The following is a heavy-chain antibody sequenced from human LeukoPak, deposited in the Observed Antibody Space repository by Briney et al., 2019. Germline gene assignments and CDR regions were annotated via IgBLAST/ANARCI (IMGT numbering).Heavy chain of an antibody. CDR2: ISWNSGGI. V-gene: IGHV3-9*01. D-gene: IGHD1-7*01. CDR1: GFIFDDYA. CDR3: AKDISGSTAY. J-gene: IGHJ4*02. Sequence: GGSLRLSCAASGFIFDDYAMHWVRQAPGKGLEWVSGISWNSGGIGYADSVKGRFTISRDNAKNSLYLQMNSLRAEDTALYCCAKDISGSTAYWGQGTLVTVSS.